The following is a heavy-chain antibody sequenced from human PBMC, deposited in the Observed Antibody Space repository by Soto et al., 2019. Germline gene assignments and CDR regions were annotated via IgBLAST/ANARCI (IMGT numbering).Heavy chain of an antibody. CDR2: IYSGGSA. CDR1: GFTVNNKY. J-gene: IGHJ4*02. CDR3: ARAGCGGDCYSDY. D-gene: IGHD2-21*02. Sequence: EVQLVESGGGLIQPGGSLRLSCAASGFTVNNKYMSWVRQAPGKGLEWISVIYSGGSAYYADSVKGRFTISRDNSKNTLYLQMNSLRADDTAVYYCARAGCGGDCYSDYWGQGTLVTVSS. V-gene: IGHV3-53*01.